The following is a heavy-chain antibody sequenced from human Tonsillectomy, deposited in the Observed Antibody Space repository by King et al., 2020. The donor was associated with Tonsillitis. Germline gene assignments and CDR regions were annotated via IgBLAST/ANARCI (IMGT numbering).Heavy chain of an antibody. V-gene: IGHV3-9*01. CDR1: GFTFDDYA. CDR3: AKTEHQYYYDSSALGDAFDI. Sequence: QLVQSGGGLVQPGRSLRLSCAASGFTFDDYAMHWVRQAPGKGLEWVSGISWNSGSIGYADFVKGRFTISRDNAKNSLYLQMNSLRAEDTALYSCAKTEHQYYYDSSALGDAFDIWGQGTMVTVSS. D-gene: IGHD3-22*01. CDR2: ISWNSGSI. J-gene: IGHJ3*02.